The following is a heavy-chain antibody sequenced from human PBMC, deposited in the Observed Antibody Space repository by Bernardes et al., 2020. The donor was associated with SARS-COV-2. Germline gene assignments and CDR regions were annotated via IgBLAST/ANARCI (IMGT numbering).Heavy chain of an antibody. V-gene: IGHV4-59*01. Sequence: SETLSLTCSVSGGSISNYYWTWIRQPPGKGLEWIGYITYNGNSKYNPSLKSRLFIAVDTTENQLSLKVTTVIASDAAPPFCPRGGESSLECWGQGTLVTVSA. CDR3: PRGGESSLEC. CDR1: GGSISNYY. CDR2: ITYNGNS. D-gene: IGHD3-10*01. J-gene: IGHJ4*02.